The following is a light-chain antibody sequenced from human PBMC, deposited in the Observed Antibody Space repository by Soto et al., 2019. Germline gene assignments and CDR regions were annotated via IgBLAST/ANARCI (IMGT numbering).Light chain of an antibody. CDR3: SSYRSVGTIV. J-gene: IGLJ1*01. CDR2: EVI. V-gene: IGLV2-14*01. Sequence: QSALTQPASVSGSPGQSITISCTGTNSDIGGYNYVSWYQQHPGKAPKVIIYEVINRPSGVSNRFSGSKSVNAAYLTISGLQAEDDADYYCSSYRSVGTIVFGTGTKATVL. CDR1: NSDIGGYNY.